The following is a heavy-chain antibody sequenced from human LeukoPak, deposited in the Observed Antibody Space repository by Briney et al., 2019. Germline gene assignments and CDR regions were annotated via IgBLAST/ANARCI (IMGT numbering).Heavy chain of an antibody. CDR3: AKGLLPRGVIPGGYFDY. CDR2: ISGSGGST. J-gene: IGHJ4*02. D-gene: IGHD3-10*01. CDR1: GFTFSSYA. Sequence: GGSLRLSCAASGFTFSSYAMSWVRQAPGKGLEWVSAISGSGGSTYYADSVKGRFTISRDNSKNTQYLQLNSLRAEDTAVYYCAKGLLPRGVIPGGYFDYWGQGTLVTVSS. V-gene: IGHV3-23*01.